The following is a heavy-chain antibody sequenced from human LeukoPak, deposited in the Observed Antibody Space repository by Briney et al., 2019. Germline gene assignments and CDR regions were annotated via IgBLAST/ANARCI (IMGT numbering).Heavy chain of an antibody. D-gene: IGHD3-22*01. CDR1: GGSISSYY. J-gene: IGHJ5*02. CDR2: IYYSGST. CDR3: ARAGGSGNYWGGKNCFNP. Sequence: SETLSLTCTVSGGSISSYYWSWIRQPPGKGLEWIGYIYYSGSTNYNPSLKSRVTISVDTSKNQFSLKLSSVTAADTAVYYCARAGGSGNYWGGKNCFNPWGQEPWSPSPQ. V-gene: IGHV4-59*01.